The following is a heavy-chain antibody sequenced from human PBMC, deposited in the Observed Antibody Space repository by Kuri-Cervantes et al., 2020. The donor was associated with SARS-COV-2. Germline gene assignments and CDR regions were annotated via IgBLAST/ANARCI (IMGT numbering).Heavy chain of an antibody. J-gene: IGHJ5*02. V-gene: IGHV3-33*01. D-gene: IGHD3-9*01. CDR1: GFTFSSYG. CDR2: IWYDGSNK. CDR3: AREWNDISTGYYSAEPFGP. Sequence: GESLKISCAASGFTFSSYGMHWVRQAPGKGLEWVAVIWYDGSNKYYADSVKGRFTISRDNSKNTLYLQMNSLRAEDTAVYYCAREWNDISTGYYSAEPFGPWGQGTLVTVSS.